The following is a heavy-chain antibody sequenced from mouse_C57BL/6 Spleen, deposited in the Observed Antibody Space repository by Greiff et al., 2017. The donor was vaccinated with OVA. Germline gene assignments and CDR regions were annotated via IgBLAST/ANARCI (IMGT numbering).Heavy chain of an antibody. V-gene: IGHV1-80*01. CDR3: ARYDGYYAPFDY. D-gene: IGHD2-3*01. J-gene: IGHJ2*01. CDR2: IYPGDGDT. Sequence: VQLQQSGAELVKPGASVKISCKASGYAFRSYWMNWVKQRPGKGLEWIGQIYPGDGDTNYNGKFTGKATLTADKSSSTAYMQLSSLTSEDSAVYFCARYDGYYAPFDYWGQGTTLTVSS. CDR1: GYAFRSYW.